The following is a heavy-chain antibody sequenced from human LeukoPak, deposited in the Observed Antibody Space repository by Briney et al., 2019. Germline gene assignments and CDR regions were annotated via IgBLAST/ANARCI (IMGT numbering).Heavy chain of an antibody. D-gene: IGHD4-23*01. CDR2: MYSSGST. J-gene: IGHJ4*02. V-gene: IGHV4-4*07. Sequence: PSETLSLTCTVSGGSINSYYWSWIRQPAGKGLEWIGRMYSSGSTNYNPSLKSRVSMSVDTSKNQFSLKLTSVTAADTAVYCCARGGKATVVTMWGQGILVTVSS. CDR1: GGSINSYY. CDR3: ARGGKATVVTM.